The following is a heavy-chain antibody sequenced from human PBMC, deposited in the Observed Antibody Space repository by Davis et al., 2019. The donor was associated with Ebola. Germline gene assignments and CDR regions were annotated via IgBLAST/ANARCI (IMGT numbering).Heavy chain of an antibody. D-gene: IGHD4-17*01. J-gene: IGHJ4*02. V-gene: IGHV1-2*02. CDR1: GYTFTGYY. CDR2: INPNSGGT. Sequence: ASVKVSCKASGYTFTGYYMHWVRQAPGQGLEWMGWINPNSGGTNYAQKFQGRVTMTRDTSISTAYMELSRLRSDDTAVYYCARVEATVTTLDYWGQGTLVTVSS. CDR3: ARVEATVTTLDY.